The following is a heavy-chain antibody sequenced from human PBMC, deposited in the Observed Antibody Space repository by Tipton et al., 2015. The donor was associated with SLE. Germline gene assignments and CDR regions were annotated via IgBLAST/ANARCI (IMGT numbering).Heavy chain of an antibody. CDR2: ISRDSTYI. J-gene: IGHJ6*03. CDR1: GFTFSDYN. D-gene: IGHD3-16*01. V-gene: IGHV3-21*01. Sequence: SLRLSCVHSGFTFSDYNMNWVRQAPGKGLEWVSSISRDSTYIYQADSVKGRFTISRDNANNSLYLQMSSLRAEDTAVYYCARGGGYYYYYMDVWGKGTTVTVSS. CDR3: ARGGGYYYYYMDV.